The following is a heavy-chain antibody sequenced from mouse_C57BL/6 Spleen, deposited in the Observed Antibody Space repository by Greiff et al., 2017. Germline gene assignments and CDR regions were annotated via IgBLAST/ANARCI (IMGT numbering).Heavy chain of an antibody. CDR1: GYTFTEYT. CDR3: ARHEDGYDYDGSFDY. V-gene: IGHV1-62-2*01. CDR2: FYPGSGSI. Sequence: QVQLKESGAELVKPGASVKLSCKASGYTFTEYTIHWVKQRSGQGLEWIGWFYPGSGSIKYNEKFKDKATLTADKSSSTVYMELSRLTSEDSAVYFCARHEDGYDYDGSFDYWGQGTTLTVSS. D-gene: IGHD2-4*01. J-gene: IGHJ2*01.